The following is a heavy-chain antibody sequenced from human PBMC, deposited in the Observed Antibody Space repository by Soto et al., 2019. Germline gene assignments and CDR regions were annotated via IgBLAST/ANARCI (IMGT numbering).Heavy chain of an antibody. CDR3: ATVIVGY. CDR1: GFTCSSIG. Sequence: PRLSCAASGFTCSSIGMNWFRQAPGQRLTWVAHKKKNGSTTNYADSVKDRFIISRDNATNTGYLQMNSLRVEDTAVYYCATVIVGYWGYLIMVTVSS. J-gene: IGHJ4*01. D-gene: IGHD2-21*01. CDR2: KKKNGSTT. V-gene: IGHV3-74*01.